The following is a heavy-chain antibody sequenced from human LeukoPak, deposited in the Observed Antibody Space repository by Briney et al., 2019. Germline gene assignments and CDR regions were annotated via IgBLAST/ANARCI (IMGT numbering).Heavy chain of an antibody. D-gene: IGHD3-10*01. Sequence: GRFTISRDNAKNSLYLQMNSLRAEDTALYYCAKDRKGGYGSGTSFDYWGQGTLVTVSS. J-gene: IGHJ4*02. V-gene: IGHV3-9*01. CDR3: AKDRKGGYGSGTSFDY.